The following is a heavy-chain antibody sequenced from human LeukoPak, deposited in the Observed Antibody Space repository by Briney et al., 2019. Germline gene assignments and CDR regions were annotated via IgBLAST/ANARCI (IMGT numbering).Heavy chain of an antibody. CDR2: ISGSGGST. CDR1: GFTFSSYA. V-gene: IGHV3-23*01. D-gene: IGHD3-10*01. J-gene: IGHJ4*02. Sequence: GGSLRLSCAASGFTFSSYAMSWVRQAPGKGLEWVSAISGSGGSTYYADSVKGRFTISRDNSKNTLFLQMNSLRAEDTAVYYCAKSSSYYGSGSYYPSPFDYWGQGTLVTVSS. CDR3: AKSSSYYGSGSYYPSPFDY.